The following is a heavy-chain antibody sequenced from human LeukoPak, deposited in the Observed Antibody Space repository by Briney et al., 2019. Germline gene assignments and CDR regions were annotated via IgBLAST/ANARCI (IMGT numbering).Heavy chain of an antibody. D-gene: IGHD3-9*01. Sequence: SETLSLTCTVSGGSISSYYWSWIRQPPGKGLEWIGYIYYSGSTNYNPSLKSRVTISVDKSKNQFSLKLSSVTAADTAVYYCARVGDYDILTGSFDYWGQGTLVTVSS. V-gene: IGHV4-59*12. CDR2: IYYSGST. CDR1: GGSISSYY. J-gene: IGHJ4*02. CDR3: ARVGDYDILTGSFDY.